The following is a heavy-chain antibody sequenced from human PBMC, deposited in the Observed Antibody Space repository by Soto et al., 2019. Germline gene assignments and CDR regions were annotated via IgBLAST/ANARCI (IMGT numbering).Heavy chain of an antibody. D-gene: IGHD2-21*02. CDR2: IYYSGST. CDR3: ARAPTYCGGDCYPWFDP. J-gene: IGHJ5*02. V-gene: IGHV4-59*01. Sequence: SETLSLTCTVSGGSISSYYWSWIRQPPGKGLEWIGYIYYSGSTNYNPSLKSRVTISVDTSKNQFSLKLSSVTAADTAVYYCARAPTYCGGDCYPWFDPWGQGTLVTVS. CDR1: GGSISSYY.